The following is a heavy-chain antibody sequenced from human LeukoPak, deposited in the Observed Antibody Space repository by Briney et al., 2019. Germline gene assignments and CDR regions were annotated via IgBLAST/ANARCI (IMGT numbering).Heavy chain of an antibody. CDR2: VIPSFGIS. CDR1: GGTFSGFA. CDR3: ATFRWIDS. J-gene: IGHJ5*01. Sequence: SVKVSCKTSGGTFSGFAMNWVRQAPGQGPEWMGRVIPSFGISKYSQKFQDRLKVTADNSSTTAFMELTSLTSDDTAVYYCATFRWIDSWGQGTLVIVSS. V-gene: IGHV1-69*04.